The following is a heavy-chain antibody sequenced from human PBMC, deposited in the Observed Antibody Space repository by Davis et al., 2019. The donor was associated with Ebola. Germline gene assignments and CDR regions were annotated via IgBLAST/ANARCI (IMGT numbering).Heavy chain of an antibody. Sequence: PSETLSLTCTVSGGSISSYYWSWIRQPPGKGLEWIGYIYYSGSTNYNPSLKSRVTISVDTSKNQFSLKLSSVTAADTAVYYCARDGYRYCSGGSCYSENWFDPWGQGTLVTVSS. CDR3: ARDGYRYCSGGSCYSENWFDP. CDR1: GGSISSYY. D-gene: IGHD2-15*01. V-gene: IGHV4-59*01. CDR2: IYYSGST. J-gene: IGHJ5*02.